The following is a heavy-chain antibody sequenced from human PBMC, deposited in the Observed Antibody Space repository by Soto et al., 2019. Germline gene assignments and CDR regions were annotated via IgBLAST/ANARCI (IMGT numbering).Heavy chain of an antibody. J-gene: IGHJ4*02. CDR3: ARDRGELYYFDY. CDR1: GVSIRSGGYY. V-gene: IGHV4-31*03. CDR2: ISYTGST. Sequence: LSLTCPVSGVSIRSGGYYWTWIRQHPGKGLEWIGCISYTGSTYYNPSLKSRVTISMDTSKKQFSLKLSSVTAADTAVYYCARDRGELYYFDYWGQGTLVTVSS. D-gene: IGHD1-7*01.